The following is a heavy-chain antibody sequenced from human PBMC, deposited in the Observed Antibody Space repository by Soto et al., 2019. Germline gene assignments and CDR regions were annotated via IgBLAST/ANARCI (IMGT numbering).Heavy chain of an antibody. CDR3: VYPLQWVFY. Sequence: QVQLVQSGAEVKKPGSSVKVSCKASGGTFSSYAISWVRQAPGQGLEWMGGIIPIFGTANYAQKFQVRVTITADKSRTKAYMELSSLRSEDTAVYYCVYPLQWVFYWGQGTLGTVSS. V-gene: IGHV1-69*06. CDR1: GGTFSSYA. D-gene: IGHD2-2*01. J-gene: IGHJ4*02. CDR2: IIPIFGTA.